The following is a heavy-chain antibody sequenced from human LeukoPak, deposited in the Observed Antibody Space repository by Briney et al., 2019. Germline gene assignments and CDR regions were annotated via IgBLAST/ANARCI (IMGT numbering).Heavy chain of an antibody. J-gene: IGHJ4*02. CDR3: AASHSSSWPFDY. V-gene: IGHV4-61*02. D-gene: IGHD6-13*01. Sequence: SETLSLTCTVSGGSIDSGSYYWSWIRQPAGKALEWIGRIYTSGSINYNPSLKSRVTISVDTSKNQFSLKLSSVTAADTAVYYCAASHSSSWPFDYWGQGTLVTVSS. CDR2: IYTSGSI. CDR1: GGSIDSGSYY.